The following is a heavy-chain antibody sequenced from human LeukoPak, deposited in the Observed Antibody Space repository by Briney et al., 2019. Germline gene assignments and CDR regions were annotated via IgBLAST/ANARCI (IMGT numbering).Heavy chain of an antibody. Sequence: KPSETLSLTCAVYGGSFSGYYWSWIRQPPGKGLEWIGEINHSGSTNYNPSLKSRVTLSVDTSKNQFSLKLSSVTAADTAVYYCARGYSSSSYNWFDPWGQGTLVTVSS. CDR1: GGSFSGYY. CDR2: INHSGST. J-gene: IGHJ5*02. CDR3: ARGYSSSSYNWFDP. D-gene: IGHD6-6*01. V-gene: IGHV4-34*01.